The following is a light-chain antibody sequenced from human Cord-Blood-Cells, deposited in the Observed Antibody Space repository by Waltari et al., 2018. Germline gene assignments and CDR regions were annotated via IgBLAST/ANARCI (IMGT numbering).Light chain of an antibody. CDR2: WAS. Sequence: IVMTQSPDSLAVSLGERATINCKSRQSVLYSSNNKNYLAWYQQKPGQPPKLLIYWASTRESGVPDRFSGSGSGTDFTLTNSSLQAEDVAVYYCQQYYSTPLTFGGGTKVEIK. CDR1: QSVLYSSNNKNY. J-gene: IGKJ4*01. V-gene: IGKV4-1*01. CDR3: QQYYSTPLT.